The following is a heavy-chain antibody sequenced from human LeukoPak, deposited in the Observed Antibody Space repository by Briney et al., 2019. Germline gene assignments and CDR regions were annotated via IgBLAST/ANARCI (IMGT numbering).Heavy chain of an antibody. Sequence: GGSLRLSCAAYGFTFSTYAMGWVRQAPGKGLEWVSTISGGGIRTSYADSVKGRFTISRDNSKNTLSLQMNSLRAEDTAVYYCAKRPSGYDGISHFDSWGQGALVTVSS. V-gene: IGHV3-23*01. D-gene: IGHD6-25*01. CDR1: GFTFSTYA. J-gene: IGHJ4*02. CDR3: AKRPSGYDGISHFDS. CDR2: ISGGGIRT.